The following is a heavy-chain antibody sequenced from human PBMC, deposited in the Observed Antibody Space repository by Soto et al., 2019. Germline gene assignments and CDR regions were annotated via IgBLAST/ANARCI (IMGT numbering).Heavy chain of an antibody. V-gene: IGHV3-48*03. CDR2: ISSSGSTI. CDR3: ARGMATITPYYYYGMDV. J-gene: IGHJ6*02. Sequence: GSLRLSCAASGFTFSSYEMNWVRQAPGKGLEWVSYISSSGSTIYYADSVKGRFTISRDNAKNSLYLQMNSLRAEDTAVYYCARGMATITPYYYYGMDVWGQGTTVTVSS. CDR1: GFTFSSYE. D-gene: IGHD5-12*01.